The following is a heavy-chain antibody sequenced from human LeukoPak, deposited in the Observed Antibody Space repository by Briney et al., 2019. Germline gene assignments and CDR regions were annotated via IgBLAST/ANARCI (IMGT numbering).Heavy chain of an antibody. CDR3: ARHVAHAFDI. Sequence: PGESLQISCKVSGSSFTSYWIGWVRQLPGKGLEWMGIIYPGDSDTRYSPSFQGQVTISADKSISTAYLQWSSLKASDTAMYYCARHVAHAFDIWGQGTMVTVSS. D-gene: IGHD2-15*01. V-gene: IGHV5-51*01. CDR1: GSSFTSYW. J-gene: IGHJ3*02. CDR2: IYPGDSDT.